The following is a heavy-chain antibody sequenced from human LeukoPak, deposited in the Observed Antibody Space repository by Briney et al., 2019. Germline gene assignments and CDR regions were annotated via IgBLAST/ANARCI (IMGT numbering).Heavy chain of an antibody. Sequence: SETLSLTCAVPGGSITSDYWTSIRQPARKRLGWIGRIYTSGNANYNPSLKRRVTMSLDTSKNQLSLKLSSVTAADTAVYKCARGQRMDVWGQGTTVTVSS. D-gene: IGHD5-24*01. CDR1: GGSITSDY. J-gene: IGHJ6*02. CDR2: IYTSGNA. CDR3: ARGQRMDV. V-gene: IGHV4-59*10.